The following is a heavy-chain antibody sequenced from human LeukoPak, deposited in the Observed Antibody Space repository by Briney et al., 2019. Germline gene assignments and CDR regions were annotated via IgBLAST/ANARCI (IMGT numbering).Heavy chain of an antibody. CDR3: AGARGLGPGGWFDP. V-gene: IGHV3-11*01. CDR1: GFTFSDFY. CDR2: ISHSGVTI. D-gene: IGHD6-25*01. J-gene: IGHJ5*02. Sequence: GGSLRLSCAASGFTFSDFYMSWIRQAPGKGLEWVSYISHSGVTIHYADSVRGRFTISRDNAKNSLYLQMNSLRAEDTAVYYCAGARGLGPGGWFDPWGQGTLVTVSS.